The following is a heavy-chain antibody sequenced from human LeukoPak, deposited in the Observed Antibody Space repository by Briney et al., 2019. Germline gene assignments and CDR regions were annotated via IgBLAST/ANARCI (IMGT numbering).Heavy chain of an antibody. Sequence: ASVKVSCKASGYTFTSYDINWVRQATGQGLEWMGWMNPNSGNTGYAQKFQGRVTMTRNTSISTAYMELSSLRSEDTAVYYCATSLRGVILPLNWFDPWGQGTLVTVSS. CDR1: GYTFTSYD. D-gene: IGHD3-10*01. J-gene: IGHJ5*02. CDR2: MNPNSGNT. CDR3: ATSLRGVILPLNWFDP. V-gene: IGHV1-8*01.